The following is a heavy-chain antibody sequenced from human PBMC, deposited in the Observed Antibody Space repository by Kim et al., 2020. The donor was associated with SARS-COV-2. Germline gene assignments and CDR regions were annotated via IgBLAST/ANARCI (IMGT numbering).Heavy chain of an antibody. D-gene: IGHD6-13*01. Sequence: GGSLRLSCAASGFTFSSYSMNWVRQAPGKGLEWVSSISSSSSYIYYADSVKGRFTISRDNAKNSLYLQMNSLRAEDTAVYYCASLAAASPTTYYYYGMDVWGQGTTVTVSS. V-gene: IGHV3-21*01. J-gene: IGHJ6*02. CDR1: GFTFSSYS. CDR3: ASLAAASPTTYYYYGMDV. CDR2: ISSSSSYI.